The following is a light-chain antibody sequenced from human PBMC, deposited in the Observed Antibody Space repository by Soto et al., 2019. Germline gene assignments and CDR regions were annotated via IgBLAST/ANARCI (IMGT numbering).Light chain of an antibody. Sequence: EIVLTQSPGTLPLSPGERATLSCRASQSVSSSYLAWYQQKPGQAPRLLIYDASSRATGIPDRFSGSGSGTDFTLTISRLEPEDFAVYYCQQCYSSPLTFGGGTKVEIK. CDR3: QQCYSSPLT. CDR1: QSVSSSY. CDR2: DAS. V-gene: IGKV3-20*01. J-gene: IGKJ4*01.